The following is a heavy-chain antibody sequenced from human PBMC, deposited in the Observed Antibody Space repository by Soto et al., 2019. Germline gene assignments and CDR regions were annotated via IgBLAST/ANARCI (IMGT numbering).Heavy chain of an antibody. CDR1: GGTXTGQA. CDR2: IIPIFHTT. J-gene: IGHJ1*01. Sequence: GXSXKVSFKASGGTXTGQAVRWVRQAPGRGLEWMGGIIPIFHTTNYARKFQGRLTITADESTSTASIELTSLTSADTAVYYCGSVHNWGQGTKGTVSS. V-gene: IGHV1-69*13. CDR3: GSVHN.